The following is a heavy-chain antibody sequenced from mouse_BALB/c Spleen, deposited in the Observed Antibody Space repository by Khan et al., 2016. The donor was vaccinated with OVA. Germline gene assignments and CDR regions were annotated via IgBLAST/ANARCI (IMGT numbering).Heavy chain of an antibody. Sequence: EVQLQESGPGLVKPSQSLSLTCAVTGYSITSDYAWNWIRQFPGNKLEWMGYISCGGNTKYNPSLKSRISITRDTSKNHFFLQLNVVTIEDTATYYCARILGGDFDYWGQGTILTVSS. J-gene: IGHJ2*01. CDR1: GYSITSDYA. CDR2: ISCGGNT. D-gene: IGHD1-1*02. CDR3: ARILGGDFDY. V-gene: IGHV3-2*02.